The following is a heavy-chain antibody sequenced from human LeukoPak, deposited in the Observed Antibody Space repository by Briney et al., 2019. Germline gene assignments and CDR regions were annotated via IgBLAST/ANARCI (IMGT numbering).Heavy chain of an antibody. D-gene: IGHD2-21*02. CDR3: ATIDSVKVVTARAFDF. V-gene: IGHV3-66*01. J-gene: IGHJ3*01. CDR2: IYSGGNT. CDR1: GFTVSSNY. Sequence: GGSLRLSCAASGFTVSSNYMSWVRQAPGKGLEWVSVIYSGGNTYYADSVKGRFTISRDDSKNMLYLQMNNVRAEDTAVYYCATIDSVKVVTARAFDFWGQGTMVTVSS.